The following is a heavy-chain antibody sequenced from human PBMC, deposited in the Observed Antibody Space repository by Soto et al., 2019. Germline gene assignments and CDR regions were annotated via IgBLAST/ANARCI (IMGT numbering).Heavy chain of an antibody. CDR1: GYTFTSYG. Sequence: ASVKVSCKASGYTFTSYGISWVRQAPGQGLEWMGWINPNSGGTNYAQKFQGWVTMTRDTSISTAYMELSRLRSDDTAVYYCARDLPSSSHYYGMDVWGQGTTVTVSS. V-gene: IGHV1-2*04. D-gene: IGHD6-6*01. J-gene: IGHJ6*02. CDR2: INPNSGGT. CDR3: ARDLPSSSHYYGMDV.